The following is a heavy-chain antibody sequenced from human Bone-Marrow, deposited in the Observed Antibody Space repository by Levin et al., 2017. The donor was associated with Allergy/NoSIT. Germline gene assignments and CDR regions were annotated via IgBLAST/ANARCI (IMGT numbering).Heavy chain of an antibody. CDR2: TYNSGST. J-gene: IGHJ6*02. CDR3: ARGITL. V-gene: IGHV4-31*02. D-gene: IGHD3-10*01. Sequence: PSETLSLTCSVTGCSISSGNNYWTWIRQHPGKGLEWIGYTYNSGSTFYNPSLKSRVSIAEDTSKNQFSLKMTSVTAADTGVYYCARGITLWGQGTTVIVSS. CDR1: GCSISSGNNY.